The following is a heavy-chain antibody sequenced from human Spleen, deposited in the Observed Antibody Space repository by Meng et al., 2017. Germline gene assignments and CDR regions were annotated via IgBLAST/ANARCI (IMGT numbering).Heavy chain of an antibody. CDR3: ARVVGDCTSCYKGWFDP. CDR1: GGSISSGDYY. J-gene: IGHJ5*02. V-gene: IGHV4-30-4*01. CDR2: IYYSGST. D-gene: IGHD2-2*02. Sequence: QVQLQESGPGLVKPSQTLSLTCTVSGGSISSGDYYWSWIRQPPGKGLEWIGYIYYSGSTYYNPSLKSRVTISVDTSKNQFSLKLSSVTAADTAVYYCARVVGDCTSCYKGWFDPWGQGTLVTVSS.